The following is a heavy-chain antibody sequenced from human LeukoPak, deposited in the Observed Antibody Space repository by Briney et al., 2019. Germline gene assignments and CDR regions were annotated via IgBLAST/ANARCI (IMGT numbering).Heavy chain of an antibody. V-gene: IGHV4-61*08. CDR1: GGSISSGGYY. D-gene: IGHD3-3*02. Sequence: SQTLSLTCTVSGGSISSGGYYWSWIRQPPGKGLEWIGYIYYSGSTNYNPSLKSRVTISVDTSKNQFSLKLSSVTAADTAVYYCARVIRSTSSRNWFDPWGQGTLVTVSS. CDR2: IYYSGST. CDR3: ARVIRSTSSRNWFDP. J-gene: IGHJ5*02.